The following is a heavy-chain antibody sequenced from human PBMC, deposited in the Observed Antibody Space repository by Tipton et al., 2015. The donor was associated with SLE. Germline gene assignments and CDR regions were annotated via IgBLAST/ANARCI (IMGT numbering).Heavy chain of an antibody. V-gene: IGHV4-34*01. Sequence: LTCAVYGGSFSGYYWSWIRQPPGKGLEWIGEINHSGGTNYNPSLKSRVTISVDTSKNQLSLKLSSVTAADTAVYYCARAPGLDRDYYYYYYMDVWGKGTTVTVSS. CDR3: ARAPGLDRDYYYYYYMDV. CDR2: INHSGGT. D-gene: IGHD3/OR15-3a*01. J-gene: IGHJ6*03. CDR1: GGSFSGYY.